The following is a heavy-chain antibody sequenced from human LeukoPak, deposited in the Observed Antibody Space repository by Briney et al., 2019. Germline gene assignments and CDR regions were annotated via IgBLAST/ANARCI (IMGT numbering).Heavy chain of an antibody. D-gene: IGHD3-3*01. Sequence: PSETLSLTCTVSGGSISSYYWSWIRQPPGKGLEWIGYIYYSGSTNYNPSLKSRVTISVDTSKNQFPLKLSSVTAADTAVFYCARKYYDFWSGNYYYXXVWGKGTTVTVSS. CDR2: IYYSGST. CDR3: ARKYYDFWSGNYYYXXV. V-gene: IGHV4-59*01. CDR1: GGSISSYY. J-gene: IGHJ6*03.